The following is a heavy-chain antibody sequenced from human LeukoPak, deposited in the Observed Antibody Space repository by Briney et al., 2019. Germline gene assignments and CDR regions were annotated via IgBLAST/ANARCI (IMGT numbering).Heavy chain of an antibody. J-gene: IGHJ3*02. CDR2: INPTSGGT. CDR3: ARAGYYDRAGAFDI. V-gene: IGHV1-2*02. Sequence: ASVKDSCKASGYTFTGYYMHWVRQAPGQGREWMGWINPTSGGTKYAQKFQGRVTMTRDTSISTAHMELSSLRSEDTAVYYCARAGYYDRAGAFDIWGQGTTVTVSS. D-gene: IGHD3-22*01. CDR1: GYTFTGYY.